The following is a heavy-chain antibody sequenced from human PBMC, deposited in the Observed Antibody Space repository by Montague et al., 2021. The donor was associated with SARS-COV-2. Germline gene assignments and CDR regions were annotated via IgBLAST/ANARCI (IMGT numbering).Heavy chain of an antibody. Sequence: SETLSLTCTVSGGSISSTSYYWGWVRQPTGKGLEWIGSIYHSGSAYYNPSLKSRVTISIDTSKNQFSLKLSSVTAADTAVYYCARVPDSGTHWSGDYWGQGTLGTVSS. CDR2: IYHSGSA. D-gene: IGHD1-26*01. CDR3: ARVPDSGTHWSGDY. J-gene: IGHJ4*02. V-gene: IGHV4-39*07. CDR1: GGSISSTSYY.